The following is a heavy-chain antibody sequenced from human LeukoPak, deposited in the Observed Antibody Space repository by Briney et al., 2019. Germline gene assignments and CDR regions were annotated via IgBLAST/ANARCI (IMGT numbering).Heavy chain of an antibody. J-gene: IGHJ4*02. CDR2: ISGSGGST. CDR1: GFTFSSYS. V-gene: IGHV3-23*01. Sequence: PGGSLRLSCAASGFTFSSYSMSWVRQAPGKGLEWVAGISGSGGSTYYADSVKGRFTISRDNSNNTLYLQMNSLRAEDTAVYYCAKETQPYGDYPFDYWGQGTLVTVSS. CDR3: AKETQPYGDYPFDY. D-gene: IGHD4-17*01.